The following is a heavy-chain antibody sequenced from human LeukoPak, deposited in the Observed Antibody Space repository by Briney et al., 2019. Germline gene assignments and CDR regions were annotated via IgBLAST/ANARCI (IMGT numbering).Heavy chain of an antibody. CDR3: AKDLFYCGGDCYFDAFDI. CDR2: ISGSGGST. Sequence: PGGSLRLSCAASGFTFSSYAMSWVRQAPGKGLEWVSAISGSGGSTYYADPVKGRFTISRDNSKNTLYLQMNSLRAEDTAVYYCAKDLFYCGGDCYFDAFDIWGQGTMVTVSS. J-gene: IGHJ3*02. CDR1: GFTFSSYA. D-gene: IGHD2-21*01. V-gene: IGHV3-23*01.